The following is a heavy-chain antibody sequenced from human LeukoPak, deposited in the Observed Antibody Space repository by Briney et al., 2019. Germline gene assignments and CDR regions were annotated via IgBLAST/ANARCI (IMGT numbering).Heavy chain of an antibody. Sequence: PGGSLRLSCAASGFTFSSYAMSWVRQAPGKGLEWVSAISGSGGSTYYADSVKGRFTISRDNSKNTLYLQMNSLRAEDTAVYYCANSVADTNYYYYGMDVWGQGTTVTVSS. CDR3: ANSVADTNYYYYGMDV. CDR2: ISGSGGST. D-gene: IGHD6-19*01. J-gene: IGHJ6*02. CDR1: GFTFSSYA. V-gene: IGHV3-23*01.